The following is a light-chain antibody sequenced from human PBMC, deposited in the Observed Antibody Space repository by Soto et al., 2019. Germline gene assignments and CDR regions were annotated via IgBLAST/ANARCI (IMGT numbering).Light chain of an antibody. CDR1: QSVSNF. Sequence: EIVLTQSPATLSLSPGERATLTCRASQSVSNFLAWYQHKPGQAPRLLIYDASIRATGVPARFSGTGSGTDFSLTISRLEPEDFAVYFCQQYSDLPMTFGQGTRLEIK. CDR3: QQYSDLPMT. CDR2: DAS. V-gene: IGKV3-11*01. J-gene: IGKJ5*01.